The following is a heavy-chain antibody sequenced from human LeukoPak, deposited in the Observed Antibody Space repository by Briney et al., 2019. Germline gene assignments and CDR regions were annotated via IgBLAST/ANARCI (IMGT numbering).Heavy chain of an antibody. Sequence: ASVKVSCKASGYTFTSYGISWVRQAPGQGLEWMGWISAYNGNTNYAQKLQGRVTMTTDTSTSTAYMELRSLRSDDTAVYYCARDRRPTYYDILTGDDPFDYWGQGTLVTVSS. CDR2: ISAYNGNT. CDR3: ARDRRPTYYDILTGDDPFDY. V-gene: IGHV1-18*01. J-gene: IGHJ4*02. D-gene: IGHD3-9*01. CDR1: GYTFTSYG.